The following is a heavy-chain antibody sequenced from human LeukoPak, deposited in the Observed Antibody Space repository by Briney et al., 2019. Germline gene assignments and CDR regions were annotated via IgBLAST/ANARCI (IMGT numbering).Heavy chain of an antibody. V-gene: IGHV3-74*01. CDR1: GFTFSSYW. Sequence: GGSLRLSCAASGFTFSSYWMHWVRQAPGKGLVWVSRINSDGSSTSYADSVKGRFTISRDNAKNTLYLQVNSLRAEDTAVYYCARDHPAGYGDYYYYYGMDVWGQGTTVTVSS. J-gene: IGHJ6*02. D-gene: IGHD5-18*01. CDR2: INSDGSST. CDR3: ARDHPAGYGDYYYYYGMDV.